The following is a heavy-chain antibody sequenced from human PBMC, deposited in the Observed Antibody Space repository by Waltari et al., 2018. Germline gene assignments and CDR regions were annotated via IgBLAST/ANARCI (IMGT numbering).Heavy chain of an antibody. V-gene: IGHV1-3*01. D-gene: IGHD6-13*01. J-gene: IGHJ4*02. CDR1: GYTFTSYA. CDR3: ARQVAAGPFPDFDY. CDR2: INAGNGNT. Sequence: QVQLVQSGAEVKKPGASVKVSCKASGYTFTSYAMHWVRRAPGQRLEWMGWINAGNGNTKYSQKFQGRVTITRDTSASTAYMELSSLRSEDTAVYYCARQVAAGPFPDFDYWGQGTLVTVSS.